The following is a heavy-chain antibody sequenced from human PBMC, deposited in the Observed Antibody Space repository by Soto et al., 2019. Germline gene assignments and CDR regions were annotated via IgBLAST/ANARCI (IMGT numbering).Heavy chain of an antibody. CDR1: GFTFSTYG. J-gene: IGHJ4*02. D-gene: IGHD3-3*01. V-gene: IGHV3-33*01. CDR2: LWSGNNE. CDR3: ARPRSGCPASCYQGAFQGSNFFDQ. Sequence: QVQLVESGGGVVQPGKSLRLSCEASGFTFSTYGMHWVRQAPGKGLEWVAVLWSGNNEYYADSVKGRFTISRYNSKNSLYLQMNSRRVEDTAVYFWARPRSGCPASCYQGAFQGSNFFDQWGQGTLVTVSA.